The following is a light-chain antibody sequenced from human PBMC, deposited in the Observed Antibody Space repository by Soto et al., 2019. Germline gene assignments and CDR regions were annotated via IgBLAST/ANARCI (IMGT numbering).Light chain of an antibody. CDR2: HAS. CDR1: QTIGTW. V-gene: IGKV1-5*01. Sequence: DIQMTQSPSTLSATVGDRVTITCRASQTIGTWLAWYQHKPGKAPKILIYHASSFETGVPSRFSGSGSGTEFTLTITSLQPEDFAAYYCHQYKSSFLSFGHGTKLDI. CDR3: HQYKSSFLS. J-gene: IGKJ2*01.